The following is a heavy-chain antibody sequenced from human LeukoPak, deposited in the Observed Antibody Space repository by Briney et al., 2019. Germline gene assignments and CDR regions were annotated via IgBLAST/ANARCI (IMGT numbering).Heavy chain of an antibody. J-gene: IGHJ3*02. CDR2: IYYSGST. D-gene: IGHD3-10*01. CDR1: GGSISSGGYY. V-gene: IGHV4-31*03. CDR3: ARVGVTMARGVIMRAIDI. Sequence: PSQTLSLTCTVSGGSISSGGYYWSWIRQHPGKGLEWIGYIYYSGSTYYNPSLKSRVTISVDTSKNQFSLKLSSVTAADTAVYYCARVGVTMARGVIMRAIDIWGQGTMVTVSS.